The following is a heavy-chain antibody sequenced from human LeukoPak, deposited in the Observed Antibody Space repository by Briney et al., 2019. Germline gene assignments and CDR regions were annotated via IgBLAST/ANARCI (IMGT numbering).Heavy chain of an antibody. Sequence: ASVKVSCKASGYTFTGYYMHWVRQAPGQGLEWMGWINPNSGDTKYAQKFQGRVTMTEDTSTDTAYMELSSLRSEDTAVYYCATDLGGLVVASHFDYWGQGTLVTVSS. CDR2: INPNSGDT. V-gene: IGHV1-2*02. D-gene: IGHD2-15*01. J-gene: IGHJ4*02. CDR1: GYTFTGYY. CDR3: ATDLGGLVVASHFDY.